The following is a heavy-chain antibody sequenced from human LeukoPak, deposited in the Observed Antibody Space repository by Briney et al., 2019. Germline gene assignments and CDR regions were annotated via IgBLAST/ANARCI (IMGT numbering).Heavy chain of an antibody. CDR2: IYYSGST. J-gene: IGHJ6*02. D-gene: IGHD3-22*01. Sequence: SETLSLTWTVSGGSISSSSYYWGWIRQPPGKGLEWIGSIYYSGSTYYNPSLKSRVTISVDTSKNQFSLKLRSVTAADTAVYYCARHPDSSGRYGMDVWGQGTTVTVSS. CDR1: GGSISSSSYY. CDR3: ARHPDSSGRYGMDV. V-gene: IGHV4-39*01.